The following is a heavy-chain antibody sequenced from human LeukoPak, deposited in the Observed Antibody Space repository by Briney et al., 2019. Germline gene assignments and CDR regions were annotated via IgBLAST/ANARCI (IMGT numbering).Heavy chain of an antibody. V-gene: IGHV3-21*01. CDR2: ISSSSSYI. J-gene: IGHJ5*02. CDR1: GFTFSSYS. CDR3: ARLGTMIVEKFDP. D-gene: IGHD3-22*01. Sequence: PGGSLRLSCAASGFTFSSYSINWVRQAPGKGLEWVSSISSSSSYIYYADSVKGRFTISRDNAKNSLYLQMNSLRAEDTAVYYCARLGTMIVEKFDPWGQGTLVTVSS.